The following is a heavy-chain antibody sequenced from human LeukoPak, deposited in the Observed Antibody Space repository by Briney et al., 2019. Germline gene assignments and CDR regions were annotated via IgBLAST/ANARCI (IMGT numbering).Heavy chain of an antibody. CDR1: GFTFSSYG. CDR2: ISGSGGST. V-gene: IGHV3-23*01. CDR3: ARDHSSGWAFGY. D-gene: IGHD6-19*01. Sequence: GGSLRLSCAASGFTFSSYGMSWVRQAPGKGLEWVSAISGSGGSTYYADSVKGRFTISRDNSKNTLYLQMNSLRAEDTAVYYCARDHSSGWAFGYWGQGTLVTVSS. J-gene: IGHJ4*02.